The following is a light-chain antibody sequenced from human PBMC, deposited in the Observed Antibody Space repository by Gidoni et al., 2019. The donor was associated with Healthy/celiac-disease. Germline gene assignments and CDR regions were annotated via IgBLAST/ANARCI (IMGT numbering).Light chain of an antibody. CDR3: QQYYSYPYT. J-gene: IGKJ5*01. CDR1: QGISSY. Sequence: AIRITQSPSSLSASTGDRVTITCRASQGISSYLAWYQQKPGKAPKLLIYAASTLQSGVPSWFSGSGSLTDFTLTISCLQSEDFATYYCQQYYSYPYTFGQGTRLEIK. CDR2: AAS. V-gene: IGKV1-8*01.